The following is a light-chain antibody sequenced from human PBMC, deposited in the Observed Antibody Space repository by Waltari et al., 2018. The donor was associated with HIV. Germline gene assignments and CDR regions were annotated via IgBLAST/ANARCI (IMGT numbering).Light chain of an antibody. CDR3: QTYNGPPFA. CDR2: GAT. CDR1: QGVRQY. Sequence: DIQLTQSPSSLSASVVDRVTITCRASQGVRQYVAWYHQRPGEPPKVVIYGATILQAGVEPRFSASGSGTDFSLTISSLRAEDLGIYYCQTYNGPPFAFGGGTKV. J-gene: IGKJ4*01. V-gene: IGKV1-27*01.